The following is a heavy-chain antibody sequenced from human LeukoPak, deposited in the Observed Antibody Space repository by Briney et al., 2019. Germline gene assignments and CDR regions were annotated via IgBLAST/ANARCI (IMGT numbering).Heavy chain of an antibody. Sequence: GESLKISCKGSGYSFTSYWIGWVRQMPGKGLEWMGIIYPGDSDTRYSPSFQGQVTISADKSISTAYLQWGSLKASDTAMYYCARLPQYCSGGSCYFYFDYWGQGTLVTVSS. J-gene: IGHJ4*02. CDR1: GYSFTSYW. V-gene: IGHV5-51*01. CDR2: IYPGDSDT. CDR3: ARLPQYCSGGSCYFYFDY. D-gene: IGHD2-15*01.